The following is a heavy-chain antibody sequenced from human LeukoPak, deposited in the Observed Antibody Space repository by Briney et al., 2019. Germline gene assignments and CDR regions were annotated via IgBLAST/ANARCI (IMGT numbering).Heavy chain of an antibody. D-gene: IGHD3-9*01. CDR3: AKGPPLHDILTGPPKDLDY. J-gene: IGHJ4*02. CDR2: ISGSGGNT. Sequence: PGGSLRLPCAASGFTFNNFAMSWVRQAPGKGLEWVLGISGSGGNTYYGDSVKGRFTISRDNSRNTLYLQMNSLRAEDTAVYYCAKGPPLHDILTGPPKDLDYWGQGTLVTVSS. V-gene: IGHV3-23*01. CDR1: GFTFNNFA.